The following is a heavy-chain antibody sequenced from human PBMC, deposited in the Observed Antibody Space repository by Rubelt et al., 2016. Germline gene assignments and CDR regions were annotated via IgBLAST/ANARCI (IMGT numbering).Heavy chain of an antibody. CDR1: GGSFSGYY. J-gene: IGHJ4*02. D-gene: IGHD6-13*01. Sequence: QVQLQQWGAGLLKPSETLSLTCAVYGGSFSGYYWSWIRQPPGKGLEWIGEINHSGSTNYNPSLKSRVTISVETSKNQFSLKLSSVTAADTAVYYCAREGIAAAGMFDYWGQGTLVTVSS. CDR2: INHSGST. V-gene: IGHV4-34*01. CDR3: AREGIAAAGMFDY.